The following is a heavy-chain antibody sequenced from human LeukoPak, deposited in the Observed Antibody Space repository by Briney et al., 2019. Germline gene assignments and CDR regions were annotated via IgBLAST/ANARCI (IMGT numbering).Heavy chain of an antibody. V-gene: IGHV4-34*01. Sequence: SETLSLTCTVSGGSISSYYWSWIRQPPGKGLEWIGEINHSGSTNYNPSLKSRVTISVDTSKNQFSLKLSSVTAADTAVYYCARRESNTYAYWSQGTLVTVSS. D-gene: IGHD2/OR15-2a*01. CDR2: INHSGST. CDR3: ARRESNTYAY. J-gene: IGHJ1*01. CDR1: GGSISSYY.